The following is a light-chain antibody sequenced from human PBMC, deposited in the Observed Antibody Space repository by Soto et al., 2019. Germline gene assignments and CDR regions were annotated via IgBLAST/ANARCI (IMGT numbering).Light chain of an antibody. V-gene: IGKV4-1*01. Sequence: DIVMTQSPDSLAVSLGERATVNCKSSQSVLDSSDNKNYLAWYQQKPGQPPKLLIYWASTRESGVPDRFSGGGSGTDFPLTISSLQAEDVAFYYCQQYYSTPLTCSGGTRVEIK. CDR2: WAS. CDR3: QQYYSTPLT. CDR1: QSVLDSSDNKNY. J-gene: IGKJ4*01.